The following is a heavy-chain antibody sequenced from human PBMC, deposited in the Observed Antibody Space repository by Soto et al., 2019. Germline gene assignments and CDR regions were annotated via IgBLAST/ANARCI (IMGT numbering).Heavy chain of an antibody. D-gene: IGHD1-26*01. CDR2: IKQDGSEK. CDR3: AGDMNSGSYYYYGMDV. CDR1: GFTFSSYW. Sequence: GGSLRLSCAASGFTFSSYWMSWVRQAPGKGLEWVANIKQDGSEKYYVVSVKGRFTISRDNAKNSLYLQMSSLRAEDTAVYYCAGDMNSGSYYYYGMDVWGQGTTVTVSS. V-gene: IGHV3-7*01. J-gene: IGHJ6*02.